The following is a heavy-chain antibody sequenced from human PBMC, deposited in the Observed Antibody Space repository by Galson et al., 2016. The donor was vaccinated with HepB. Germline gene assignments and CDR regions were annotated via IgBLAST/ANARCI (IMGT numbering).Heavy chain of an antibody. D-gene: IGHD4-17*01. CDR2: VSHSGTT. V-gene: IGHV4-38-2*02. Sequence: SETLSLTCTVSGYSITNGYHWGWIRQPPGKELEWIGTVSHSGTTYYNPSLESRVTISMDTPKNQFSLKLKSVTAADTAIFYCARSYGAYGFFDFWAQGTQVTVSS. CDR3: ARSYGAYGFFDF. J-gene: IGHJ4*02. CDR1: GYSITNGYH.